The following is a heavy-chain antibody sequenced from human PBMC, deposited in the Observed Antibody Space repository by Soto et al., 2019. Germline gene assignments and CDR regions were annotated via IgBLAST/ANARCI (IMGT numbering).Heavy chain of an antibody. Sequence: SETLSLTCTVSGGSISSSSYYWGWIRQPPGKGLEWIGSIYYSGSTYYNPSLKSRVTISVDTSKNQFSLKLSSVTAADTAVYYCARGITLDYWGQGTVVTVSS. CDR3: ARGITLDY. D-gene: IGHD3-10*01. CDR1: GGSISSSSYY. J-gene: IGHJ4*02. CDR2: IYYSGST. V-gene: IGHV4-39*01.